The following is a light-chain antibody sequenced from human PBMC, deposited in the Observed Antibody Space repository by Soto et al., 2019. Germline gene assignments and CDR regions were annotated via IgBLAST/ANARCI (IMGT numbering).Light chain of an antibody. J-gene: IGKJ1*01. V-gene: IGKV1-5*01. CDR1: NLVVFG. Sequence: DIQMTQSPPTLSASVGERVTIPSRAGNLVVFGVAWYQQRPGKAPKVMIYDASVLERGVPSRFSGSGSGTEFTLIISSLQPDDFATYYCQQYSPDSHTFGQGTKVEIK. CDR3: QQYSPDSHT. CDR2: DAS.